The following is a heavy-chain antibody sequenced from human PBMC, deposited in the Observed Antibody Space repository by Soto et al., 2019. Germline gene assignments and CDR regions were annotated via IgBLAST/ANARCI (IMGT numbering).Heavy chain of an antibody. V-gene: IGHV4-34*01. J-gene: IGHJ6*02. Sequence: PSETLSLTCAVYGGSFSGYYWSWIRQPPGKGLEWIGEINHSGSTNYNPSLKSRVTISVDTSKNQFSLKLSSVTAADAAVYYCAVGQVGPSSSGWTRANYYYYGMDVGGQETKVTVS. CDR2: INHSGST. D-gene: IGHD6-19*01. CDR1: GGSFSGYY. CDR3: AVGQVGPSSSGWTRANYYYYGMDV.